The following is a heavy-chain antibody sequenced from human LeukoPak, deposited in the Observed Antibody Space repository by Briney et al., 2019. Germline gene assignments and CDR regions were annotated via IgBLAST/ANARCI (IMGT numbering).Heavy chain of an antibody. CDR1: GYTFTSYD. V-gene: IGHV1-8*01. J-gene: IGHJ6*03. CDR3: ARASPEYYGILTGYYPYYYYCYMDV. CDR2: MNPNSGNT. Sequence: ASVKVSCKASGYTFTSYDINWVRQATGQGLEWMGWMNPNSGNTGYAQKFQGRVTMTRNTSISTAYMELSSLRSEDTAVYYCARASPEYYGILTGYYPYYYYCYMDVWGKGTTVTVSS. D-gene: IGHD3-9*01.